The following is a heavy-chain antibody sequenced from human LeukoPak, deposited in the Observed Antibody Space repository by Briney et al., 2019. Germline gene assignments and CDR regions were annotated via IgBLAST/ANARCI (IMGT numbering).Heavy chain of an antibody. V-gene: IGHV3-7*01. Sequence: GGSLRLSCVASGLTFSSYWMTWVRQAPGKALEWVADIKEDGGAKAYVDSVKGRFTISRDNAKNSLYLQMDSLRVEDTAVYYCARDYDYFSGHNLDAYDIWGQGTTVTVSS. D-gene: IGHD2-15*01. CDR2: IKEDGGAK. J-gene: IGHJ3*02. CDR1: GLTFSSYW. CDR3: ARDYDYFSGHNLDAYDI.